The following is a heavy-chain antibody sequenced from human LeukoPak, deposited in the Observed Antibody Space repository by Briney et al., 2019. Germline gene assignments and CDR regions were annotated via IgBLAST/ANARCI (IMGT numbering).Heavy chain of an antibody. CDR2: IYYSGST. CDR3: ARLETQITMVRGVRNYYYYMDV. D-gene: IGHD3-10*01. J-gene: IGHJ6*03. CDR1: GGSISSYY. Sequence: PSETLSLTCTVSGGSISSYYWSWIRQPPGKGLEWIGYIYYSGSTNYNPSLKSRVTISVDTSKNQFSLKLSSVTAADTAVYYCARLETQITMVRGVRNYYYYMDVWGKGTTVTVSS. V-gene: IGHV4-59*12.